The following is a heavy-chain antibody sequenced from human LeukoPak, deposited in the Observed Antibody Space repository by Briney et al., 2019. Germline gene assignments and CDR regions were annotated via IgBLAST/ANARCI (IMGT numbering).Heavy chain of an antibody. D-gene: IGHD2-2*01. V-gene: IGHV3-9*03. CDR3: AKDMVYQLLVGDAFDI. Sequence: KTGRSLRLSCAASGFTFDDYAMHWVRHAPGKGLEWVSGISWNSGSIVYADSVKGRFTISRDNAKNSLYLQMNSLRAEDMALYYCAKDMVYQLLVGDAFDIWGQGTMVTVSS. J-gene: IGHJ3*02. CDR1: GFTFDDYA. CDR2: ISWNSGSI.